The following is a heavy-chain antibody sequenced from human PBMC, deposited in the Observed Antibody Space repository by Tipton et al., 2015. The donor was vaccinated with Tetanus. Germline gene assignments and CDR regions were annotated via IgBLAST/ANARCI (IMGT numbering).Heavy chain of an antibody. CDR2: ITATSGNT. D-gene: IGHD5-18*01. Sequence: SLRLSCAASGFPFSSYAMTWVRQAPGKGLEWVSGITATSGNTYYADSVKGRFTISRDKSQNTLFLQMNSLTAEDTALYFCARGGYSYGLLGRSDGYKYYMDVWGKGTTVAVSS. V-gene: IGHV3-23*01. CDR1: GFPFSSYA. J-gene: IGHJ6*03. CDR3: ARGGYSYGLLGRSDGYKYYMDV.